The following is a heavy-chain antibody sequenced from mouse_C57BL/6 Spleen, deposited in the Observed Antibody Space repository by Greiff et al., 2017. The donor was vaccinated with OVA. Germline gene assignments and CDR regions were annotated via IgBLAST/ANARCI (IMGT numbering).Heavy chain of an antibody. CDR3: ARTYYYGSSYEYFDV. V-gene: IGHV3-6*01. CDR2: ISYTGSN. Sequence: EVQLQQSGPGLVKPSQSLSLTCSVTGYSITSGYYWNWIRQFPGNKLEWMGYISYTGSNNYTPSLTNPISITRDTSKNQFFLKLNSVTTEDTATYYCARTYYYGSSYEYFDVWGTGTTVTVSS. D-gene: IGHD1-1*01. CDR1: GYSITSGYY. J-gene: IGHJ1*03.